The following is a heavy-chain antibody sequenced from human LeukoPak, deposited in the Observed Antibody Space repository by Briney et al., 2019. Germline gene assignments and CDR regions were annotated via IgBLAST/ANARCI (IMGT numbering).Heavy chain of an antibody. J-gene: IGHJ4*02. CDR3: AREGDYYGSGRYYLDY. Sequence: SETLSLTCTVSGGSISSGGYYWSWIRQPPGTGLEWIGYIYHSGSTYYNPSLKSRVTISVDRSKNQFSLKLSSVTAADTAVYYCAREGDYYGSGRYYLDYWGQGTLVTVSS. D-gene: IGHD3-10*01. CDR1: GGSISSGGYY. V-gene: IGHV4-30-2*01. CDR2: IYHSGST.